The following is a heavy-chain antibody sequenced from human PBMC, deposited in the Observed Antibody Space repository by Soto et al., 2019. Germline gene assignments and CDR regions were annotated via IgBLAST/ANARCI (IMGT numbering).Heavy chain of an antibody. Sequence: WASVKVSCKASGYTFTSYGSSWVRQAPGQGLEWMGWISTYNGNTNFTQKLQGRVTMTTDTSTSTAYMELRSLRSDDTAVYYCARDREYNWNYNWFDPWGQGTLVTVS. J-gene: IGHJ5*02. V-gene: IGHV1-18*01. CDR3: ARDREYNWNYNWFDP. D-gene: IGHD1-7*01. CDR2: ISTYNGNT. CDR1: GYTFTSYG.